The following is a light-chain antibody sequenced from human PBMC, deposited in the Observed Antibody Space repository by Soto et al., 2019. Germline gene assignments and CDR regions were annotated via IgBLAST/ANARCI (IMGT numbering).Light chain of an antibody. J-gene: IGLJ2*01. CDR3: QTWGTGIQL. CDR1: SGHSYYS. Sequence: QLVLTQSPSASASLGASVNLTCTLSSGHSYYSIAWHQQQPEKGPRYLMKIKSDGSHNKGDGIPDRFSGSSSGAERYLTISRLQSEDEADYYCQTWGTGIQLFGGGTKLTVL. CDR2: IKSDGSH. V-gene: IGLV4-69*01.